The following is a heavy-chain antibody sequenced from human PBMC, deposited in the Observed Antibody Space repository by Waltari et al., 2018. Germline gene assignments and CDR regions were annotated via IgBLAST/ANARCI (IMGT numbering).Heavy chain of an antibody. CDR3: AKDRISTSYYYYYHMDV. V-gene: IGHV3-21*01. Sequence: EVQLVESGGGLVKPGGSLRLPCAASGFPFNTYTMTWVRQAPGKGLEWVSSISSTSSYIYYADSVKGRFTISRDNAKNSLYLQMNSLRGEDTAVYYCAKDRISTSYYYYYHMDVWGQGTTVTVSS. CDR2: ISSTSSYI. J-gene: IGHJ6*02. D-gene: IGHD3-16*01. CDR1: GFPFNTYT.